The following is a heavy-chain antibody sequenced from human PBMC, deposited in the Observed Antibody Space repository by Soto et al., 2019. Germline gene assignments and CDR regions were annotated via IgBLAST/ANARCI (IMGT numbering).Heavy chain of an antibody. CDR2: ISGSGGST. Sequence: GGSLRLSCAASGFTFSSYAMSWVRQAPGKGLEWVSAISGSGGSTYYADSVKGRFTISRDNSKNTLYLQMNSLRAEDTAVYYCAKLGATSYYYYYGMDVWGQGTTVTVPS. CDR3: AKLGATSYYYYYGMDV. D-gene: IGHD1-26*01. CDR1: GFTFSSYA. J-gene: IGHJ6*02. V-gene: IGHV3-23*01.